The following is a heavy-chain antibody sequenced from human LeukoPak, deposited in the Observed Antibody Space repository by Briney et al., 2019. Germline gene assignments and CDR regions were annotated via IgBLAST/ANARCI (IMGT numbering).Heavy chain of an antibody. J-gene: IGHJ6*02. CDR3: AKVGAGSSYYYYAMDV. CDR1: RFTFRSYV. CDR2: ISGSGGVT. Sequence: GGSLRLSCAASRFTFRSYVMSWVRQAPGKGLEWVSSISGSGGVTYYAYSVKGRFTISRDNSKNTLFLEMNSLRAEDTAVYYCAKVGAGSSYYYYAMDVWGQGTTVTVPS. V-gene: IGHV3-23*01.